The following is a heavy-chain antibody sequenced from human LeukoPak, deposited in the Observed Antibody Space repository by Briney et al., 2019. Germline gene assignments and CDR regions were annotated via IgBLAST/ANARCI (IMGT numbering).Heavy chain of an antibody. Sequence: PGGSLRLSCAASGFMFSSYAMSWVRQAPGKGLECVSAISGSAGSTYYADSVKGRFTISRDSSKNTLYLQMNSLRAEDTAVYYCARDLPPVVAAEFDLWGRGTLVTVSS. V-gene: IGHV3-23*01. D-gene: IGHD2-15*01. CDR2: ISGSAGST. CDR1: GFMFSSYA. CDR3: ARDLPPVVAAEFDL. J-gene: IGHJ2*01.